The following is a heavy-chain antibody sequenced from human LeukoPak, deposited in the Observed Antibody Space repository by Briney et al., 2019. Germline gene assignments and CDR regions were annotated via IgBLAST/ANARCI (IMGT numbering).Heavy chain of an antibody. D-gene: IGHD1-1*01. J-gene: IGHJ2*01. CDR1: GYSFTSYW. CDR3: ARRLDYWYFDL. Sequence: GESLKISCKGSGYSFTSYWIGWVRQMPGKGLEWMGIIYPGDSDTRYSPSFQGQVTISADKSISTAYLQWSSLKASDSAVYYCARRLDYWYFDLWGRGTLVTVSS. V-gene: IGHV5-51*01. CDR2: IYPGDSDT.